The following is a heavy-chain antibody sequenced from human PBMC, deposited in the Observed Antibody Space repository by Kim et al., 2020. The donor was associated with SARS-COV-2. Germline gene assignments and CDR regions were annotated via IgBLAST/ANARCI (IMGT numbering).Heavy chain of an antibody. CDR1: GFTFSSYA. V-gene: IGHV3-30-3*01. Sequence: GSLRLSCAASGFTFSSYAMHWVRQAPGKGLEWVAVISYDGSNKYYADSVKGRFTISRDNSKNTLYLQMNSLRAEDTAVYYCARDLRWPYAFDIWGQGTMVTVSS. J-gene: IGHJ3*02. CDR3: ARDLRWPYAFDI. D-gene: IGHD4-17*01. CDR2: ISYDGSNK.